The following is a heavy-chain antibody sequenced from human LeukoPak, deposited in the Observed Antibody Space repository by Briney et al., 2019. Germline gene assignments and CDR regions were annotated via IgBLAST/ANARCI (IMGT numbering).Heavy chain of an antibody. CDR2: ITKSSSYI. CDR1: GFTFSTYS. V-gene: IGHV3-21*01. CDR3: ARNLPAADY. D-gene: IGHD2-2*01. Sequence: GGSLRLSCAASGFTFSTYSMNWVRQAPGEGLEWVSSITKSSSYIFYADSVKGRFTISRDDAKNSLYLQMNSLRAEDTAVYYCARNLPAADYWGQGTLVTVSS. J-gene: IGHJ4*02.